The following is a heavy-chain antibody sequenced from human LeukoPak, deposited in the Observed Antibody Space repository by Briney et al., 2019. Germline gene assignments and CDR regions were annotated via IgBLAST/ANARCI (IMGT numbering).Heavy chain of an antibody. V-gene: IGHV4-59*12. CDR1: GGSISSYY. D-gene: IGHD3-10*01. CDR2: IYYSGST. Sequence: SETLSLTCTVSGGSISSYYWSWIRQPPGKGLEWIGYIYYSGSTYYNPSLKSRVTISVDTSKNQFSLKLSSVTAADTAVYYCARDHRYYGSGSYGFYYYYMDVWGKGTTVTVSS. CDR3: ARDHRYYGSGSYGFYYYYMDV. J-gene: IGHJ6*03.